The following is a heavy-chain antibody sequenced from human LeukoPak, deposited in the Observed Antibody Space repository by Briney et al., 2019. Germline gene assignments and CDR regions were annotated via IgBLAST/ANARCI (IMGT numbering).Heavy chain of an antibody. D-gene: IGHD3-10*01. J-gene: IGHJ3*02. V-gene: IGHV4-61*08. CDR3: ARARFGRANAFDI. CDR1: GGSISSGGYY. Sequence: PSETLSLTCAVPGGSISSGGYYWSWIRQPPGKGLEWIGYIYYSGSTNYNPSLKSRVTISVDTSKNQFSLKLSSVTAADTAVYYCARARFGRANAFDIWGQGTMVTVSS. CDR2: IYYSGST.